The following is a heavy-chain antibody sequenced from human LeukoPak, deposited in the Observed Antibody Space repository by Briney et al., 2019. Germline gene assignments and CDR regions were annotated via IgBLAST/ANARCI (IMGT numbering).Heavy chain of an antibody. Sequence: SETLSLTCAVSGGSISSSNWWTWVRQPPGKGLEWIGEIYHSGSTNYNPSLKSRVTISVDKSKNQFSLKLSSVTAADTAVYYCARDKQWLIKAFDIWGQGTMVTVSS. J-gene: IGHJ3*02. CDR1: GGSISSSNW. D-gene: IGHD6-19*01. CDR3: ARDKQWLIKAFDI. CDR2: IYHSGST. V-gene: IGHV4-4*02.